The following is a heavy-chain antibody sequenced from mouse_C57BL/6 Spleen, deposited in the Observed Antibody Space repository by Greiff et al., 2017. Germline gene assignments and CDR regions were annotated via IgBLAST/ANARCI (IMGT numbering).Heavy chain of an antibody. CDR3: TRCGLPYYFAY. CDR2: IDPETGGT. V-gene: IGHV1-15*01. J-gene: IGHJ2*01. D-gene: IGHD2-2*01. Sequence: VQLQQSGAELVRPGASVTLSCKASGYTFTDYEMHWVKQTPVHGLEWIGAIDPETGGTAYNQKFKGKAILTADKSSSTAYMELRSLTSEDSAVYYCTRCGLPYYFAYWGQGTTLTVSS. CDR1: GYTFTDYE.